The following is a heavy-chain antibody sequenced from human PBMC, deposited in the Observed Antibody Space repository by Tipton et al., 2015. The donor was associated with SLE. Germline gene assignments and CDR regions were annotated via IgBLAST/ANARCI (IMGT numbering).Heavy chain of an antibody. CDR1: GGSLSGKY. CDR3: ARALWKGGDY. V-gene: IGHV4-34*01. CDR2: INHSGSP. Sequence: TLSLTCAVYGGSLSGKYWIWLRQPPGKGLEWIGEINHSGSPNYNPSLKSRVTISVDTSKNQLSLKLSAVTAADTAVYYCARALWKGGDYWGQGTLVTVSS. J-gene: IGHJ4*02. D-gene: IGHD1-1*01.